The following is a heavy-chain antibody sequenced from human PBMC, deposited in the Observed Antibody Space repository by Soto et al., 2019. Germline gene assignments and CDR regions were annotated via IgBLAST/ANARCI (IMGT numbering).Heavy chain of an antibody. CDR1: GFTFSANA. V-gene: IGHV3-30-3*01. D-gene: IGHD6-6*01. CDR2: IAYDGSIK. J-gene: IGHJ4*02. Sequence: QEQLVESGGGVVQPGRSLTLSCAASGFTFSANAMHWVRQAPGKGLEWVAVIAYDGSIKIYTDSVKGRFTISRDDSKSALYLQMNSWRPEDSAVDYCAGDKLKGDPDYLDSWGQGTLVTVSS. CDR3: AGDKLKGDPDYLDS.